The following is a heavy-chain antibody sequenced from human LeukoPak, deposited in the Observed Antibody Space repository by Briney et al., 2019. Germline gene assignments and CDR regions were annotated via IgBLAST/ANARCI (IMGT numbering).Heavy chain of an antibody. V-gene: IGHV3-30-3*01. CDR1: GFTFNNYV. Sequence: GRSLRLSCAASGFTFNNYVMHWVRQAPGKGLEWVAVISYDGSNKYYADSVKGRFTISRDNAKNSLYLRMNSLRAEDTAVYYCARDSTDPYSEWLFPRVRPRYFDYWGQGTLVTVSS. D-gene: IGHD3-3*01. J-gene: IGHJ4*02. CDR3: ARDSTDPYSEWLFPRVRPRYFDY. CDR2: ISYDGSNK.